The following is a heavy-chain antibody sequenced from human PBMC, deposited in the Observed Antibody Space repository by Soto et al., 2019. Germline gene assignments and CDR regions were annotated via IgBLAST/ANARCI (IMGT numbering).Heavy chain of an antibody. CDR3: AKDDRIAVAGDY. V-gene: IGHV3-23*01. Sequence: EVHLWESGGGLAQPGGSLRLSCAASGFTFSSYTMSWARQAPGKGLEWVSTISATGSTWYADSVKGRFTIYRDNSKNTLYLQMNSLRAEDTAVYYCAKDDRIAVAGDYWGQGTLVTVSS. CDR2: ISATGST. J-gene: IGHJ4*02. CDR1: GFTFSSYT. D-gene: IGHD6-19*01.